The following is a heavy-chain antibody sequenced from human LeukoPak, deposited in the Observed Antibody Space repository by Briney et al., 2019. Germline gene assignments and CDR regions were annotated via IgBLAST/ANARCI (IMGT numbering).Heavy chain of an antibody. J-gene: IGHJ4*02. CDR1: GFTFRSYA. Sequence: GGSLRLSCAASGFTFRSYAMHWVRQAPGKGLEWVAVISYDGSNKYYADSVKGRFTISRDNSKNTLYLQMNSLRAEDTAVYYCAKTIKSQRITMVRGVNLDYWGQGTLVTVSS. V-gene: IGHV3-30*04. D-gene: IGHD3-10*01. CDR3: AKTIKSQRITMVRGVNLDY. CDR2: ISYDGSNK.